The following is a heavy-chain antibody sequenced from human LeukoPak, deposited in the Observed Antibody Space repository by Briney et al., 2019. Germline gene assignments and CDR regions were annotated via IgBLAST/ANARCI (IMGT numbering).Heavy chain of an antibody. V-gene: IGHV4-39*01. CDR3: ARHKVRGGFGELSEHYFDY. CDR1: GGSISSSSYY. J-gene: IGHJ4*02. D-gene: IGHD3-10*01. CDR2: IYYSGST. Sequence: SETLSLTCTVSGGSISSSSYYWGWLRPPPGKGLEWIGSIYYSGSTYYNPSLKSRVTISVDTSKNQYSLTLSSVTAEDTAVYYCARHKVRGGFGELSEHYFDYWGQGTLVTVSS.